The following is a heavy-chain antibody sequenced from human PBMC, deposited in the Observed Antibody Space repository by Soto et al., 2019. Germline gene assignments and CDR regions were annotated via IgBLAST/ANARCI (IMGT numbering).Heavy chain of an antibody. Sequence: ASVKVSCKASGYTFTSYGISWVRQAPGQGLEWMGWISAYNGNTNYAQKLQGRVTMTTDTSTSTAYMELRSLRSDDTAVYYCARVMDYNWNYGPDLFDPWGQGTLVTVYS. CDR2: ISAYNGNT. CDR3: ARVMDYNWNYGPDLFDP. V-gene: IGHV1-18*01. CDR1: GYTFTSYG. D-gene: IGHD1-7*01. J-gene: IGHJ5*02.